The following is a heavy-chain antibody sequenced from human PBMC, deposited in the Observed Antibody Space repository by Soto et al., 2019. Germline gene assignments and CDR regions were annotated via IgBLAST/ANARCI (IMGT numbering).Heavy chain of an antibody. V-gene: IGHV2-5*02. CDR1: GFSLSTSGVG. J-gene: IGHJ5*02. Sequence: QITLKESGPTLVKPTQTLTLTCTFSGFSLSTSGVGVGWIRQPPGKALEWLALIYWDDDKRYSPSLKSRLTITKDTSKNHVVLTMTNMDPVDTATYYCAHAAYYYDSSGSMNWFDPWGQGTLVTVSS. CDR2: IYWDDDK. D-gene: IGHD3-22*01. CDR3: AHAAYYYDSSGSMNWFDP.